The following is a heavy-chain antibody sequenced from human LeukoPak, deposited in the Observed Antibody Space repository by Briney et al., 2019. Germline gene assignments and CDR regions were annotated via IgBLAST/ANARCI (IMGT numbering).Heavy chain of an antibody. CDR2: LYYSGSN. J-gene: IGHJ6*04. CDR1: GGSVSSGSYY. CDR3: AGVDCSSTSCYDYYYYGMDV. Sequence: SETLSLTCTVSGGSVSSGSYYWIWLRPPPGKGLEWIGYLYYSGSNNYNLSLKSRDTISVGTSKNLFSLKLSSVTAAGSAVYYGAGVDCSSTSCYDYYYYGMDVWGKGATVTVSS. V-gene: IGHV4-61*01. D-gene: IGHD2-2*01.